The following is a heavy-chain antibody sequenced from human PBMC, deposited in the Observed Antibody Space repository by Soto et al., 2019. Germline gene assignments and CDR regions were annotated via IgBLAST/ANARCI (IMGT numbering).Heavy chain of an antibody. CDR1: GCTFSSYA. CDR2: ISGSGGST. J-gene: IGHJ4*02. CDR3: AKDKYSSSSANFDY. Sequence: EVQLLESGGGLVQPGRSLRLSCAASGCTFSSYAMSWVRQAPGKGLEWVSAISGSGGSTYYADSVKGRFTISRDNSKNTLYLQMNSLRAEDTAVYYCAKDKYSSSSANFDYWGQGTLVTVSS. D-gene: IGHD6-6*01. V-gene: IGHV3-23*01.